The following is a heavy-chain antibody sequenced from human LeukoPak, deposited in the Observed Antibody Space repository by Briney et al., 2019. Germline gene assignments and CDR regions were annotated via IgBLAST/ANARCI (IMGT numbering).Heavy chain of an antibody. CDR2: ISGSSTYI. D-gene: IGHD2-2*01. CDR1: GFTSSAYS. V-gene: IGHV3-21*01. J-gene: IGHJ4*02. Sequence: GGSLRLSRAASGFTSSAYSLNWVCAAPGKGREWVSSISGSSTYIYYADSVKGRFTISRDNAKNSLYLQMNSLRAEDTAVYYCARESSGKCSSTSCPFDYWGQGTLVTVSS. CDR3: ARESSGKCSSTSCPFDY.